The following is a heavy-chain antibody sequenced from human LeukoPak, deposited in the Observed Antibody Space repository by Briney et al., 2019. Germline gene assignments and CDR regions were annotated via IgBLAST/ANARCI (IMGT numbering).Heavy chain of an antibody. Sequence: GASVKVSCKASGYTFTGYYMHWVRQAPAQGLEWMGWINPNSGGTNYAQKFQGRVTMTRDTSISTAYMELSRLRSDDTAVYYCARGTMIVVVMFNWFDPWGQGTLVTVSS. CDR1: GYTFTGYY. CDR3: ARGTMIVVVMFNWFDP. CDR2: INPNSGGT. J-gene: IGHJ5*02. V-gene: IGHV1-2*02. D-gene: IGHD3-22*01.